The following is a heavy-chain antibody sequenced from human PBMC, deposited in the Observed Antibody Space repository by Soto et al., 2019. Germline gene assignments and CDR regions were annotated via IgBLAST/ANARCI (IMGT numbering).Heavy chain of an antibody. CDR2: IYYSGNT. D-gene: IGHD2-2*01. Sequence: ASETLSLTCTVSGGSISSGDYYWSWIRQPPGKGLEWIGYIYYSGNTYYNPSLKSRITMSVDTSKNQFSLTLSSVTAADTAVYYCAREDCRSTSCSYSTGSYYFDYWGQGTLVTVSS. CDR3: AREDCRSTSCSYSTGSYYFDY. J-gene: IGHJ4*02. V-gene: IGHV4-30-4*01. CDR1: GGSISSGDYY.